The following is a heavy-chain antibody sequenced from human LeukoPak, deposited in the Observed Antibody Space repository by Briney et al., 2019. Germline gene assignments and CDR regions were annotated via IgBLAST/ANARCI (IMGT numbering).Heavy chain of an antibody. V-gene: IGHV1-2*02. CDR2: INPNSGGT. J-gene: IGHJ5*02. Sequence: ASVKVSCKASGYTFTGYYMHWVRQAPGQGLEWMGWINPNSGGTNYAQKFQGRVTMTRDTSISTAYMELSSLRSEDTAVYYCARVGRITMVRGVILGYWFDPWGQGTLVTVSS. CDR3: ARVGRITMVRGVILGYWFDP. D-gene: IGHD3-10*01. CDR1: GYTFTGYY.